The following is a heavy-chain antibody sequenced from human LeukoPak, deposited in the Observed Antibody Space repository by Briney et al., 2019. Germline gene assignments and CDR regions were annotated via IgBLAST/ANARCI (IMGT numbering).Heavy chain of an antibody. J-gene: IGHJ2*01. CDR2: IYKSGGT. D-gene: IGHD5-12*01. CDR3: AREVDIVATQHYWYFDL. Sequence: SETLSLTCTVSGGSISSGDYYWSWIRQPPGKGLEWIGYIYKSGGTSYNLSLRSRLTISVDTSKNQFSLKLSSVTAADTAVYYCAREVDIVATQHYWYFDLWGRGTLVTVSS. CDR1: GGSISSGDYY. V-gene: IGHV4-30-4*01.